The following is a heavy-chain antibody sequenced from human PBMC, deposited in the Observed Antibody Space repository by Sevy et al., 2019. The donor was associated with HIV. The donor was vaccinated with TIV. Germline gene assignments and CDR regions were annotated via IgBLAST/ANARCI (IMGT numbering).Heavy chain of an antibody. Sequence: SETLSLTCTVSGGSISSGSYYWSWIRQPAGKGLEWIGRIYTSGSTNYNASLKSRVTISVDTTKNQFSLKLGSVTAADTAVYYCAREGSTWAGWFDPGGQGTLVTVSS. CDR1: GGSISSGSYY. CDR2: IYTSGST. J-gene: IGHJ5*02. D-gene: IGHD2-2*01. CDR3: AREGSTWAGWFDP. V-gene: IGHV4-61*02.